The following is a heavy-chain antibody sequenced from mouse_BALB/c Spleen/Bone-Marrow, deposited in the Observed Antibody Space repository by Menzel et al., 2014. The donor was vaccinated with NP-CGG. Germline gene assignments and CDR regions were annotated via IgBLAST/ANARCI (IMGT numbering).Heavy chain of an antibody. V-gene: IGHV4-1*02. CDR1: GFDFSRYW. CDR2: INPDSSTI. Sequence: EVQGVESGGGLVQPGGSLKLSCAASGFDFSRYWMSWVRQAPGKGLEWIGEINPDSSTINYTPSLRDKFIISRDSAKNTLYQQMSKVRSGDTALYYCARLGYGNSLAMDHWGQGTSVTVSS. CDR3: ARLGYGNSLAMDH. D-gene: IGHD2-10*02. J-gene: IGHJ4*01.